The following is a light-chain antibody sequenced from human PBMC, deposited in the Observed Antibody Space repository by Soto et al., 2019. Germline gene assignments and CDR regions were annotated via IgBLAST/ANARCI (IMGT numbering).Light chain of an antibody. CDR3: SSYTTSSSYV. J-gene: IGLJ1*01. V-gene: IGLV2-14*01. Sequence: QSVLTQPPSASGSPGQSVTISCTGTSTDVGAYNYVSWYQQHPGKAPKLMVYDVTSRPSGVSYRFSGSKSGNTASLTISGLQAEDEADYYCSSYTTSSSYVFGTGTKVTVL. CDR2: DVT. CDR1: STDVGAYNY.